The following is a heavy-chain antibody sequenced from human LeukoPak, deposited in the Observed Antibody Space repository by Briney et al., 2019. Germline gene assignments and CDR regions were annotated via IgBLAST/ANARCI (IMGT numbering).Heavy chain of an antibody. V-gene: IGHV3-48*04. CDR3: ARGALYSSPDY. D-gene: IGHD6-13*01. J-gene: IGHJ4*02. CDR2: ISSIRTTI. CDR1: GFTFSSYA. Sequence: GGSLRLSCAASGFTFSSYAMRWVHKAPGKGLELVSYISSIRTTIYYEDFVKGRFTISRDNAKNSLYLHMTGLRAEDTAVYYCARGALYSSPDYWGQGTLVTVSS.